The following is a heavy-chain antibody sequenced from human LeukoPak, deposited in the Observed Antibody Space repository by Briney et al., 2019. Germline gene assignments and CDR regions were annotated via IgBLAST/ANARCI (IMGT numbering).Heavy chain of an antibody. V-gene: IGHV3-11*04. CDR1: GVTFTDYY. CDR2: ISSTGSNI. J-gene: IGHJ4*02. Sequence: GGSLRLSCAASGVTFTDYYMGWIRQAPGRGLEWISFISSTGSNIYYADSVRGRFTISRDDAKNSVSLQMTSLSAEDTAVYYCATDRSEWEVLSFYFYYWGQGTLVTVSS. D-gene: IGHD1-26*01. CDR3: ATDRSEWEVLSFYFYY.